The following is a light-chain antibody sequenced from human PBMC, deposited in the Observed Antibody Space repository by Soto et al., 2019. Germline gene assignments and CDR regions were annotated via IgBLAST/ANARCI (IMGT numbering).Light chain of an antibody. V-gene: IGKV1-5*03. CDR2: KAS. J-gene: IGKJ1*01. Sequence: DIQMTQSPSTLSASVGDRVTITCRASQSISSWLAWYQQKPGKAPKLLFYKASSLESGVPSRFSGSGSGTEFTLTISSLQPDDFATYYCQQYHSHSWTFGQGTKVEIK. CDR1: QSISSW. CDR3: QQYHSHSWT.